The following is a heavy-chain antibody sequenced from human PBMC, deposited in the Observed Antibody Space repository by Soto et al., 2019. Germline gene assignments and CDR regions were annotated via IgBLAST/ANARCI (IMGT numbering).Heavy chain of an antibody. CDR1: GYTFTSYD. D-gene: IGHD3-10*01. Sequence: ASVKVSCKASGYTFTSYDINWVRQATGQGLEWMGWMNPNSGDTGYAQKFQDRVTMTRDTSISTAYMELSSLRSEDTAVYYCARRFYGSGSYYYYYYMDAWGKGTTVTVSS. V-gene: IGHV1-8*01. CDR3: ARRFYGSGSYYYYYYMDA. J-gene: IGHJ6*03. CDR2: MNPNSGDT.